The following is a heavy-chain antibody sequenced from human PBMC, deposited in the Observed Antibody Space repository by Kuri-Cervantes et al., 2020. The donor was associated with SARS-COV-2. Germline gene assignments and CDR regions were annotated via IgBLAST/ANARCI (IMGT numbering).Heavy chain of an antibody. CDR2: ISSSSSTI. CDR1: GFTFSSYS. D-gene: IGHD2-21*01. V-gene: IGHV3-48*01. CDR3: ARDSGPYCGGDCTLDKDDAFDI. J-gene: IGHJ3*02. Sequence: GGSLRLSCAASGFTFSSYSMNLVRQAPGKGLEWVSYISSSSSTIYYADSVKGRFTISRDNAKNSLYLQMNSLRAEDTAVYYCARDSGPYCGGDCTLDKDDAFDIWGQGTMVTVSS.